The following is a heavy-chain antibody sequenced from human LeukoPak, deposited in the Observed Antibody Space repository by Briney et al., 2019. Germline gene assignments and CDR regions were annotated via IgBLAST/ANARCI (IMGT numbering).Heavy chain of an antibody. CDR2: IYYSGST. CDR3: ARGTRPKGYYYYYMDV. D-gene: IGHD6-6*01. Sequence: SETLSLTCTVSGGSISSSSYYWGWIRQPPGKGLEWIGSIYYSGSTYYNPSLKSRVTISVDTSKNQFSLKLSSVTAADTAVYYCARGTRPKGYYYYYMDVWGKGTTVTVSS. CDR1: GGSISSSSYY. V-gene: IGHV4-39*07. J-gene: IGHJ6*03.